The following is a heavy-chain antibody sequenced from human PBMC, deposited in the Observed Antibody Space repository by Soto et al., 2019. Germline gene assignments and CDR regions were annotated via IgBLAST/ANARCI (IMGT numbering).Heavy chain of an antibody. J-gene: IGHJ4*02. V-gene: IGHV4-4*07. Sequence: SQTLSLTCSVSGGSINSYWWSWIRQPAGKGLEWIGLVYSSGTTDYNPSLNSRATLSVETSKNQFSLKLSSVTAADTAVYYCARDIGSYAYGEGYWGQGIQVTASS. D-gene: IGHD3-10*01. CDR1: GGSINSYW. CDR2: VYSSGTT. CDR3: ARDIGSYAYGEGY.